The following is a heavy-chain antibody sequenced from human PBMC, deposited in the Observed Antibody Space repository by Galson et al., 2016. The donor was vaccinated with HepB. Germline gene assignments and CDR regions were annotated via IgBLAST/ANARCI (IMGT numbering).Heavy chain of an antibody. J-gene: IGHJ6*02. CDR2: TYYRSGWYH. CDR3: ARAGYYRAYGAEHDYYGMGV. CDR1: GDSVSSDSAG. Sequence: CAISGDSVSSDSAGWNWIRQSPERGLEWLGRTYYRSGWYHDHATSLGGRLMLYGDTSTRAAFLDLRSLRSDDTAVYYCARAGYYRAYGAEHDYYGMGVWGQGTTVIVSS. D-gene: IGHD5-12*01. V-gene: IGHV6-1*01.